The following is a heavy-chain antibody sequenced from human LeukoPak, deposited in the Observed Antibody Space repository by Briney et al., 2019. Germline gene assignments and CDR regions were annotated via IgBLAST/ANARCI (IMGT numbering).Heavy chain of an antibody. J-gene: IGHJ6*03. D-gene: IGHD3-22*01. CDR1: GGSFSGYH. CDR3: ARGRHDITMIVVVMTSVSYYLDV. Sequence: SETLSLTCAVSGGSFSGYHWTWIRQSPGKGLEWIADINPSGSTYYNPSLKSRLTISVDASKNQFSLKLRSVTAADTAVYYCARGRHDITMIVVVMTSVSYYLDVWGKGTTVTVS. CDR2: INPSGST. V-gene: IGHV4-34*01.